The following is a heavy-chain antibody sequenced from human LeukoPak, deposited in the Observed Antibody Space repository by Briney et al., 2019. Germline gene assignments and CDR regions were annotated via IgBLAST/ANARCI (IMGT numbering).Heavy chain of an antibody. J-gene: IGHJ4*02. CDR1: RFTFSSYG. D-gene: IGHD2-21*02. Sequence: GGSLRLSCAASRFTFSSYGMSWVRQAPGKGLEWVSGISSSGGSTYYADSVKGRFTISRDNSKNTLYLQMNSLRAEDTAVYYCAKDFMSRAYCGGDCYHNYFDYWGQGTLVTVSS. V-gene: IGHV3-23*01. CDR3: AKDFMSRAYCGGDCYHNYFDY. CDR2: ISSSGGST.